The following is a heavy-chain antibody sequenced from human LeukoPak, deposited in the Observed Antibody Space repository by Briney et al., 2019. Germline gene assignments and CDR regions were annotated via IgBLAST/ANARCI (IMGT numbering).Heavy chain of an antibody. Sequence: ASVKVSCKASGYTFTGYYMHWVRQAPGQGLEWMGIINPSGGSTSYAQKFQGRVTMTGDTSTSTVYMELSSLRSEDTAVYYCARGKRITMIVVVTSLDYWGQGTLVTVSS. CDR2: INPSGGST. J-gene: IGHJ4*02. V-gene: IGHV1-46*01. D-gene: IGHD3-22*01. CDR3: ARGKRITMIVVVTSLDY. CDR1: GYTFTGYY.